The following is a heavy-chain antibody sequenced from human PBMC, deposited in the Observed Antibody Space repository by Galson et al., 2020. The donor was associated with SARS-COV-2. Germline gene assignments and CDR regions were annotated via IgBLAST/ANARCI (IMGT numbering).Heavy chain of an antibody. Sequence: SLKISCAASGFTFDDYAMHWVRQAPGKGLEWVSGISWNSGSIGYADSVKGRFTISRDNAKNSLYLQMNSLRAEDTALYYCANLGSGSYDYHYYYMDVWGKGTTVTVSS. CDR2: ISWNSGSI. J-gene: IGHJ6*03. V-gene: IGHV3-9*01. CDR3: ANLGSGSYDYHYYYMDV. D-gene: IGHD1-26*01. CDR1: GFTFDDYA.